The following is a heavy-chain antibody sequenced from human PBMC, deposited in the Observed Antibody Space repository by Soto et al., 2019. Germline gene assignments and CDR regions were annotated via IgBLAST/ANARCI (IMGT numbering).Heavy chain of an antibody. CDR1: GFTFSDYY. V-gene: IGHV3-11*01. D-gene: IGHD3-22*01. CDR3: ARGQGSSGYSGIDC. J-gene: IGHJ4*02. CDR2: ISGSGSTK. Sequence: QVPLVESGGGLVEPGGSLRLSCAASGFTFSDYYMSWIRQAPGKGLEWVSYISGSGSTKYSGDSMKGRFTISRDNAKTSLYLQINSLRAEDTAVYYCARGQGSSGYSGIDCWGQGTLVTVSS.